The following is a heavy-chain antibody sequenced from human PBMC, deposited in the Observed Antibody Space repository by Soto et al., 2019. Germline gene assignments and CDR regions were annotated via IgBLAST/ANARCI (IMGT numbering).Heavy chain of an antibody. Sequence: GGSLRLSCAASGFTFSSYGMHWVRQAPGKGLEWVAVITYDGSNKYYADSVKGRFTISRDNSKNTLYLQMNSLRAEDTAVYYCAKDLGEPDYDFWSGGSGYWGQGTLVTVSS. CDR2: ITYDGSNK. D-gene: IGHD3-3*01. CDR1: GFTFSSYG. CDR3: AKDLGEPDYDFWSGGSGY. V-gene: IGHV3-30*18. J-gene: IGHJ4*02.